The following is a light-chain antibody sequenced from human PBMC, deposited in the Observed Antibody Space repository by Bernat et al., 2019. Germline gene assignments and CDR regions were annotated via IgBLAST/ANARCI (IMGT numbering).Light chain of an antibody. CDR1: QGISSY. CDR3: QQLNSYSYT. V-gene: IGKV1-9*01. Sequence: DIQLTQSPSFLSASVGDRVTITCRASQGISSYLAWYQQKPGKAPKLLIYAASTLQSGVPSRFSGSGSGTEFTLTFSSLQPEDFATYYCQQLNSYSYTFGQQTKLEIK. CDR2: AAS. J-gene: IGKJ2*01.